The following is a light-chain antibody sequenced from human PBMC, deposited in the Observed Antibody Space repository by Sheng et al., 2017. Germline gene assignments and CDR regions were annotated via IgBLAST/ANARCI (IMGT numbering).Light chain of an antibody. CDR2: GAS. CDR3: QQYDKWPLT. J-gene: IGKJ4*01. Sequence: EIVMTQSPATLSVSPGERATLSCRASQSVSSSFLAWYQQKPGQAPRLLIYGASSRATGFPARLSGSGSGTEFTLTISSLQSEDFAVYYCQQYDKWPLTFGGGTKVEIK. CDR1: QSVSSS. V-gene: IGKV3-15*01.